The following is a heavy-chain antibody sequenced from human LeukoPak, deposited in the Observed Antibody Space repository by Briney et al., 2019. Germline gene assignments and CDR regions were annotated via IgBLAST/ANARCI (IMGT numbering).Heavy chain of an antibody. CDR3: ATPEN. CDR1: GFTFSSYA. V-gene: IGHV3-23*01. Sequence: GESLTLSCAAYGFTFSSYAMSWVRQPPGKGLEWVSAISGSGGSTYYADSVKGRFTISTDNSKNTLYLQMNTLRAVDTGVYYCATPENWGQGTLGTVSS. J-gene: IGHJ4*02. CDR2: ISGSGGST.